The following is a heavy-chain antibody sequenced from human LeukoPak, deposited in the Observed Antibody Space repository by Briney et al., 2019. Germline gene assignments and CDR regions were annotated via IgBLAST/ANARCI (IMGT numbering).Heavy chain of an antibody. CDR1: GYSFTSYW. V-gene: IGHV5-51*01. J-gene: IGHJ5*02. CDR2: IYPGDSDT. D-gene: IGHD2-2*01. Sequence: HGESLKISCKGSGYSFTSYWIGWVRQMPGKGLEWMGIIYPGDSDTRYSPSFQGQVTIPADKSISTAYLQWSSLKASDTAMYYCARHRPYCSSTSCYQGWFDPWGQGTLVTVSS. CDR3: ARHRPYCSSTSCYQGWFDP.